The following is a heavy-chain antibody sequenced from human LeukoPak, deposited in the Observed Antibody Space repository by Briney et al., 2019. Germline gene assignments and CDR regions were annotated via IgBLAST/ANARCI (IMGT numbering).Heavy chain of an antibody. V-gene: IGHV3-23*01. Sequence: PGGSLRLSCAASGFTFSSYATSWVRQAPGKGLEWVSAISGSGGSTYYADSVKGRFTISRDNSKNTLYLQMNSLRAEDTAVYYCAKTQAHYDFWSGYYESFDYWGQGTLVTVSS. CDR2: ISGSGGST. D-gene: IGHD3-3*01. CDR3: AKTQAHYDFWSGYYESFDY. J-gene: IGHJ4*02. CDR1: GFTFSSYA.